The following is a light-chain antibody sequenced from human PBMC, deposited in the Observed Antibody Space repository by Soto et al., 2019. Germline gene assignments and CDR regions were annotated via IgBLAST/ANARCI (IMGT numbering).Light chain of an antibody. CDR3: QQRSNWPVT. V-gene: IGKV3-11*01. CDR2: DAS. CDR1: QSVSSY. Sequence: EIVLTQSPGTLSLSPGARATLSCRASQSVSSYLAWYQQKPGQAPRLLIYDASTRATGISARFSGSGSGTDSTITISSLEPEDVAVYYCQQRSNWPVTFGQGTKVEVK. J-gene: IGKJ1*01.